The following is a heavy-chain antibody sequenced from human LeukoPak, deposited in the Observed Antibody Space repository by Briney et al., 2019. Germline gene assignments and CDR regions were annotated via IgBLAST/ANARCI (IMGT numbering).Heavy chain of an antibody. V-gene: IGHV4-59*01. CDR1: GDSISSYY. CDR3: ARGEGRRFGER. J-gene: IGHJ4*02. D-gene: IGHD3-10*01. Sequence: SETLSLTCTVSGDSISSYYWSWIRQPPGKGLEWIGYIYYSGSTNYNPSLKSRVTISVDTSKNQFSLKLSSVTAADTAVYYCARGEGRRFGERWGQGTLVTVSS. CDR2: IYYSGST.